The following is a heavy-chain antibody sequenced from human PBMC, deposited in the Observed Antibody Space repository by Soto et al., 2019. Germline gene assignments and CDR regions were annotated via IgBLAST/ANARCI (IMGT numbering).Heavy chain of an antibody. CDR2: IFPADSDT. Sequence: LGESLKISCKGSQYNFMNFWVGWVRQMPGKGLEWVGIIFPADSDTRFSPSFQGRVTMSVDKSTYTAYLQWSSLEASDTAIYYCTDTLTSAMDVWGQGTPVTVSS. CDR1: QYNFMNFW. V-gene: IGHV5-51*01. D-gene: IGHD4-4*01. J-gene: IGHJ6*02. CDR3: TDTLTSAMDV.